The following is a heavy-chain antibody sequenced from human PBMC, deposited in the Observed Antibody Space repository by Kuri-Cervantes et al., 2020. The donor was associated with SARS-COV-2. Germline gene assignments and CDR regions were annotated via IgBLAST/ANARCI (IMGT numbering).Heavy chain of an antibody. CDR2: IRYDGSNK. CDR1: GFTFSSYA. Sequence: GESLKISCAASGFTFSSYAMHWVRQAPGKGLEWVAFIRYDGSNKYYADSVKGRFTISRDNSKNTLYLQMNSLRAEDTAVYYCASLGFDDNLYYYYYMDVWGKGTTVTVSS. J-gene: IGHJ6*03. V-gene: IGHV3-30*02. D-gene: IGHD5-12*01. CDR3: ASLGFDDNLYYYYYMDV.